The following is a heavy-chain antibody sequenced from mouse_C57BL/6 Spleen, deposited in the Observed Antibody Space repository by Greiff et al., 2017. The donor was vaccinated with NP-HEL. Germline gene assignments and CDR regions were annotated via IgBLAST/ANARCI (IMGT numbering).Heavy chain of an antibody. J-gene: IGHJ3*01. CDR3: TRYGAWCAY. Sequence: EVQLQQSGAELVRPGASVKLSCTASGFNIKDDYMHWVKQRPEQGLEWIGWIDPENGDTEYASKFQGKATITADTSSNTAYRQLSSLTSEDTAVYDCTRYGAWCAYWGQGTLVTVSA. D-gene: IGHD1-1*02. CDR2: IDPENGDT. V-gene: IGHV14-4*01. CDR1: GFNIKDDY.